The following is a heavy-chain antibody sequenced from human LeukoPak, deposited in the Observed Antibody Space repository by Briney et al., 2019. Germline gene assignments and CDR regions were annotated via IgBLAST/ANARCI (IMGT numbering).Heavy chain of an antibody. CDR3: VRDIMITFGGYFDY. D-gene: IGHD3-16*01. V-gene: IGHV3-9*01. Sequence: DRSLRLSCAASGFAFEDYAMHWVRQAPGKGLEWVAGISWNSDNVAYVDSVKGRFTISRDNAKNSVYLQMNSLRAEDTAVYYCVRDIMITFGGYFDYWGQGTLVTVSS. CDR2: ISWNSDNV. CDR1: GFAFEDYA. J-gene: IGHJ4*02.